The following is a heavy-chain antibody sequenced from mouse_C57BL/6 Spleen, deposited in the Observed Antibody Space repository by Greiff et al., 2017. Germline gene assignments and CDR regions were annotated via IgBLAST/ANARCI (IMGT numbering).Heavy chain of an antibody. CDR3: NRPYFDY. V-gene: IGHV1-15*01. D-gene: IGHD3-2*02. CDR2: IDPETGGT. J-gene: IGHJ2*01. CDR1: GYTFTDYE. Sequence: VQLQQSGAELVRPGASVTLSCKASGYTFTDYEMHWVKQTPVHGLEWIGAIDPETGGTAYNQKFKGKAILTADKSSSTAYMALRSLTSEDSAVYYCNRPYFDYWGQGTTLTVSS.